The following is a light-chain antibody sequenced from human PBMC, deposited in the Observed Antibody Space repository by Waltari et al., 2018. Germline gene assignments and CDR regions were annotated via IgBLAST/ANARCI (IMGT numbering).Light chain of an antibody. Sequence: QSALTQPASVSGSPGPSITISCTATSSDVGDYKYVSWYQLHPGKAPKLIIFEVSDRPSGVSNRFSGSKSGNTASLTISGLQAGDEADYYCSSYTTKYTWVFGGGTKLTVL. CDR1: SSDVGDYKY. J-gene: IGLJ3*02. CDR2: EVS. V-gene: IGLV2-14*01. CDR3: SSYTTKYTWV.